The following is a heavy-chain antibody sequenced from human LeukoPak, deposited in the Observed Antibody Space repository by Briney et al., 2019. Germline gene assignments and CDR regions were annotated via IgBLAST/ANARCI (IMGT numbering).Heavy chain of an antibody. V-gene: IGHV3-23*01. CDR3: AKDGGLWVSAHWGDS. CDR1: GFTFSSYT. Sequence: GGSLRLSCTASGFTFSSYTMSWVRQAPGKGLKWVSTITTGGPNAYYADSVKGRFTVSRDDSKNTLYLQMNSLRAEDTAVYYCAKDGGLWVSAHWGDSWGRGTLVTVSS. CDR2: ITTGGPNA. D-gene: IGHD7-27*01. J-gene: IGHJ4*02.